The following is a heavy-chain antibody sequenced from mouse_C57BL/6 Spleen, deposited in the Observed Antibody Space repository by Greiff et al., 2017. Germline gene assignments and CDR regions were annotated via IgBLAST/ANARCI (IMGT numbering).Heavy chain of an antibody. CDR3: ARHGAYDFDY. Sequence: EVKLMESGGDLVKPGGSLKLSCAASGFTFSSYGMSWVRQTPDQRLEWVATISRGGSYTYYPDSVKGQFTISRDNANNTLYMQLSSLKSEDTAMYYCARHGAYDFDYWGQGTTLTVSS. D-gene: IGHD2-14*01. CDR2: ISRGGSYT. J-gene: IGHJ2*01. V-gene: IGHV5-6*01. CDR1: GFTFSSYG.